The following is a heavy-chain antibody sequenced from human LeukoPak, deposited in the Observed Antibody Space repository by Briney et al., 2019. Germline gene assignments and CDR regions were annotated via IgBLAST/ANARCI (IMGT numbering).Heavy chain of an antibody. V-gene: IGHV1-2*02. CDR3: AREKEQWLASSDY. D-gene: IGHD6-19*01. CDR1: GYTFTCYY. Sequence: ASVKVSCKASGYTFTCYYMHWVRQAPGQGLEWMGWINPNSGGTNYAQKFQGRVTMTRDTSISTAYMELSRLRSDDTAVYYCAREKEQWLASSDYWGQGTLVTVSS. J-gene: IGHJ4*02. CDR2: INPNSGGT.